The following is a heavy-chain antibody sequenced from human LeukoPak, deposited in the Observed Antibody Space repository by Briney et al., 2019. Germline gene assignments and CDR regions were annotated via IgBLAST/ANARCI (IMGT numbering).Heavy chain of an antibody. D-gene: IGHD5-12*01. CDR3: ARDRGYTQDY. J-gene: IGHJ4*02. CDR2: IKTDGSST. V-gene: IGHV3-74*01. Sequence: GGSLRLSCAASGFTFSTYWMHWVRQAPGKGLVWVAHIKTDGSSTTYADSVKGRFTISRDNAKNTLYLQMNSLRAEDTAVYYCARDRGYTQDYWGQGTLVTVSS. CDR1: GFTFSTYW.